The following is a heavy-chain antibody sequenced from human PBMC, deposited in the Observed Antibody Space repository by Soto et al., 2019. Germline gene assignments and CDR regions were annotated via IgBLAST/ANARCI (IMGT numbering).Heavy chain of an antibody. J-gene: IGHJ6*03. Sequence: GGSLRLSCAASGFTFSSYDMHWVRQATGKGLEWVSAIGTAGDTYYPGSVKGRFTISRENAKNSLYLQMNSLRAGDTAVYYCARDHCSSTSCYMDVWGKGTTVTVSS. CDR1: GFTFSSYD. CDR2: IGTAGDT. V-gene: IGHV3-13*01. D-gene: IGHD2-2*01. CDR3: ARDHCSSTSCYMDV.